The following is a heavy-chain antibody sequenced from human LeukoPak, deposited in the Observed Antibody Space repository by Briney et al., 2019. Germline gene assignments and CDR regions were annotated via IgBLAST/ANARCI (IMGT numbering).Heavy chain of an antibody. D-gene: IGHD1-26*01. Sequence: GSLRLSCAASGFTFSSYSMNWVRQAPGKGLEWVSYISSSSSTIYYADSVKGLFTISRDNAKNSLYLQMNSLRAEDTAVYYCARAFGAFPFDYWGQGTLVTVSS. CDR2: ISSSSSTI. V-gene: IGHV3-48*01. J-gene: IGHJ4*02. CDR3: ARAFGAFPFDY. CDR1: GFTFSSYS.